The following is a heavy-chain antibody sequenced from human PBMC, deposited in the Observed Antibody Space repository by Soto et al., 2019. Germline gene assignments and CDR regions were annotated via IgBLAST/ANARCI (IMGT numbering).Heavy chain of an antibody. V-gene: IGHV4-59*01. CDR2: MYNTGST. Sequence: SETLSLTCAVYGGSFSGYYWSWIRQPPGKGLEWIGYMYNTGSTVYNPPFKSRVTISVDTSKNQFSLKLNSVTAADTAVYYCARDLWGYCGTDCYPMDVWGQGTTVIVSS. CDR1: GGSFSGYY. D-gene: IGHD2-21*02. J-gene: IGHJ6*02. CDR3: ARDLWGYCGTDCYPMDV.